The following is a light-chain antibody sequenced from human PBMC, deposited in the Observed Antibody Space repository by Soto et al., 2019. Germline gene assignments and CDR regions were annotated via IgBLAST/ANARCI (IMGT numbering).Light chain of an antibody. Sequence: IQLTQSPSSLSASVGDRVTITCRASQGLSSYLAWYQQKQGKAPKLLIYVTSTLQSGVPSRFSGSGSGTDFTLTISSLQPEDFATYYGQQHNSYPLTCGGGTKVEIK. CDR2: VTS. V-gene: IGKV1-9*01. CDR3: QQHNSYPLT. J-gene: IGKJ4*01. CDR1: QGLSSY.